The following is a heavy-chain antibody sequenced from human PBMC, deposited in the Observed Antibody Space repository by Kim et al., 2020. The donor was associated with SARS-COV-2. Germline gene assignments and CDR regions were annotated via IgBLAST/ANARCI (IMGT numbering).Heavy chain of an antibody. CDR3: AGGSYYYGSIEGYAFDI. J-gene: IGHJ3*02. Sequence: SETLSLTCTVSGGSISSYYWSWIRQPPGKGLEWIGYIYYSGSTNYNPSLKSRVTISVDTSENQFSLKLSSVIAADTAVYYCAGGSYYYGSIEGYAFDIWGQGTMVTVSS. CDR1: GGSISSYY. D-gene: IGHD3-22*01. CDR2: IYYSGST. V-gene: IGHV4-59*13.